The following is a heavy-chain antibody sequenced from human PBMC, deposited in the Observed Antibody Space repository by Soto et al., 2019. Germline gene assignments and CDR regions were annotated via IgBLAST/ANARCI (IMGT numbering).Heavy chain of an antibody. J-gene: IGHJ4*02. CDR2: IYGGGTT. V-gene: IGHV3-53*01. D-gene: IGHD6-19*01. Sequence: EVQLVESGGGLSQPGGSLRLSCAASGFAVSSKYMTWVRQDPGKWLEWVSVIYGGGTTYYADSVKGRFTISRDTSKNTLYLQMNSLRAEDTAVYYCVQTTGWPGFDFWGQGTLVTVSS. CDR1: GFAVSSKY. CDR3: VQTTGWPGFDF.